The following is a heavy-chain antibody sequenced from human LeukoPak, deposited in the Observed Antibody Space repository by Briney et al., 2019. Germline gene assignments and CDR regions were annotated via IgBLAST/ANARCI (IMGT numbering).Heavy chain of an antibody. J-gene: IGHJ5*02. CDR3: ARDRLQLQS. V-gene: IGHV4-59*01. CDR2: IYYTGST. D-gene: IGHD1-1*01. CDR1: GGSISSYY. Sequence: SETLSLTCTVSGGSISSYYWSWIRQPPGKGLEWIGYIYYTGSTNNNPSLKSRVTISVDTSKNQFSLKLSSVTAADTAVYYCARDRLQLQSWGQGTLVTVSS.